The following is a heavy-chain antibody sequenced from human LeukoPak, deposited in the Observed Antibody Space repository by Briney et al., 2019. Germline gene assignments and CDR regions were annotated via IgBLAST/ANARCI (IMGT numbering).Heavy chain of an antibody. J-gene: IGHJ4*02. CDR1: GFTFSSYA. V-gene: IGHV3-23*01. CDR2: ISGSGGST. CDR3: AKVHTPEFDY. Sequence: GGSVRLSCADSGFTFSSYAMRWVRQAPGKGKEWVSAISGSGGSTYYADSVKGRFTISRDNSKNTLYLQMNSLRAEDTAVYYCAKVHTPEFDYWGQGTLVTVSS.